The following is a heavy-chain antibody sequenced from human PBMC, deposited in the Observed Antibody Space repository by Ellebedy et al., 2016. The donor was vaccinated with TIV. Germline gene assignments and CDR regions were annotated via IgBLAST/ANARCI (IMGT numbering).Heavy chain of an antibody. V-gene: IGHV1-18*04. CDR3: TRGFYEKFDP. D-gene: IGHD5/OR15-5a*01. CDR1: GYTFTKYG. CDR2: ISGYNGDT. Sequence: ASVKVSCKASGYTFTKYGISWVRQAPGQGLEWMGWISGYNGDTNYAQKFQGRVTMTIDTSMRTVYMELRGLSFDDTAVYYCTRGFYEKFDPWGQGTLVTVS. J-gene: IGHJ5*02.